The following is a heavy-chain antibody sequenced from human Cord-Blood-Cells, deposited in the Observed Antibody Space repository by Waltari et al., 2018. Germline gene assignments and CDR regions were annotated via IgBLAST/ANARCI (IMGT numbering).Heavy chain of an antibody. V-gene: IGHV1-2*02. CDR1: GYTFTGYY. J-gene: IGHJ6*02. CDR2: INPNSGGT. CDR3: VRVVRGPYYYYGMDV. Sequence: QVQLVQSGAEVKKPGASVKVSCQASGYTFTGYYIHWVRQAPGQGLEWMGWINPNSGGTNYAQKFQGRVTMTRDTSISTGYMGLSRLRSDDTAVYYCVRVVRGPYYYYGMDVWGQGTTVTVSS. D-gene: IGHD3-10*01.